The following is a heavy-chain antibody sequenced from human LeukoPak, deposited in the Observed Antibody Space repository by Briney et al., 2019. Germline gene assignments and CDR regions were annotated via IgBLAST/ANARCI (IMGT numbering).Heavy chain of an antibody. Sequence: SVKVSCKASGGTFSSYAISWVRQAPGQGLEWMGRIIPILGIANYAQKFQGRVTITADKSTSTAYMELSSLRSEDTAVYYCAKASWVSNGDAVLWGQGTLVTVFS. J-gene: IGHJ4*02. CDR3: AKASWVSNGDAVL. CDR1: GGTFSSYA. V-gene: IGHV1-69*04. D-gene: IGHD1-1*01. CDR2: IIPILGIA.